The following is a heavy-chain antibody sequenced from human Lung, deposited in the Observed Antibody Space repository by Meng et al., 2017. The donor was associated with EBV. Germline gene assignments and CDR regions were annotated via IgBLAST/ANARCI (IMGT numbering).Heavy chain of an antibody. J-gene: IGHJ4*02. CDR1: GGSISSSNW. CDR2: IYHSGST. D-gene: IGHD1-26*01. V-gene: IGHV4-4*02. CDR3: ARGPGPVGATAGFDY. Sequence: QVKLQESGPGLVKPSGTMSLTCAVSGGSISSSNWWSWVRQPPGKGLEWIGEIYHSGSTNYNPSLKSRVTISVDKSKNQFSLKLSSVTAADTAVYYCARGPGPVGATAGFDYWGQGTLVTVSS.